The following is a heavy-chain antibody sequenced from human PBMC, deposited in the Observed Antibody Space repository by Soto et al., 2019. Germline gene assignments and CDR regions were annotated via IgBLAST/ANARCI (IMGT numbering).Heavy chain of an antibody. J-gene: IGHJ4*02. CDR3: ARAPRNWGFDY. D-gene: IGHD7-27*01. V-gene: IGHV1-8*01. Sequence: QVQLVQSGAEVKKPGASVKVSCKASGYTFTSYDFNWVRQATGQGPEWLGWMNPNSGNTGYSQKFQGRDTMTSDTSISTAYMELSSLRSEDTAVYYCARAPRNWGFDYWGQGTQVTVSS. CDR2: MNPNSGNT. CDR1: GYTFTSYD.